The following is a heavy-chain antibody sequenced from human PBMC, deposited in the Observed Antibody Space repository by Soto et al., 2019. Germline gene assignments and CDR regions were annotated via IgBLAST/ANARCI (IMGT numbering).Heavy chain of an antibody. CDR1: GFTFSDYW. J-gene: IGHJ5*02. CDR2: MNPDGSEQ. CDR3: TRDLTHDCGP. D-gene: IGHD2-21*01. Sequence: EVHLVESGGALVQPGGSLRLSCAASGFTFSDYWMTWVRQTPGKGLEGVANMNPDGSEQYYLDSVKGRFTISRDNAKNSLYLQMNNLRAEDTAVYYSTRDLTHDCGPWGQGTQVIVSS. V-gene: IGHV3-7*04.